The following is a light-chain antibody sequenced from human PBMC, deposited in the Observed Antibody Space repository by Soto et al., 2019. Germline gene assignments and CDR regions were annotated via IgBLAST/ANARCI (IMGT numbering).Light chain of an antibody. Sequence: DIVMTQSPDSLAVSLGERATINCKSSQSGLYSSNNKNYLAWYQHKPGQPPKLLIYWASTRESGVPDRFSGSGSGTDFTLTISSLQAEDVAIYYCQQYYSSPYTFGQGTKLEIK. V-gene: IGKV4-1*01. CDR2: WAS. CDR3: QQYYSSPYT. J-gene: IGKJ2*01. CDR1: QSGLYSSNNKNY.